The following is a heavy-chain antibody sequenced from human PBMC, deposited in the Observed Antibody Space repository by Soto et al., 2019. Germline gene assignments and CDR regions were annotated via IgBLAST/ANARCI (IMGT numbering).Heavy chain of an antibody. V-gene: IGHV3-30*18. CDR3: AKDSHLSFDY. CDR2: ISYDGSNK. Sequence: GGSLRLSCAASGFTFSGYGMHWVRQAPGKGLEWVAVISYDGSNKYYTDSVKGRFTISRDNSKNTLYLQMNSLRAEDTAVYYCAKDSHLSFDYWGQGTLVTVSS. CDR1: GFTFSGYG. J-gene: IGHJ4*02.